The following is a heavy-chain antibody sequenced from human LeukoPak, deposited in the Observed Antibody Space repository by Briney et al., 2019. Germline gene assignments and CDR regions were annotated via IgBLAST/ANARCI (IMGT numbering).Heavy chain of an antibody. CDR2: ISAYNGNT. CDR3: ARDIPPGSGWYYYYYYMDV. J-gene: IGHJ6*03. Sequence: ASVKVSCKASGYTFTSYGISWVRQAPGQGLEWMGWISAYNGNTNYAQKLQGRVTMTRDTSTSTAYMELRSLRSDDTAVYYCARDIPPGSGWYYYYYYMDVWGKGTTVTVSS. CDR1: GYTFTSYG. D-gene: IGHD6-19*01. V-gene: IGHV1-18*01.